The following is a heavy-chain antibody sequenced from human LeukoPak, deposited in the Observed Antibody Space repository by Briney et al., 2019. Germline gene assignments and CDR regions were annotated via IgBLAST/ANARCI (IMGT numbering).Heavy chain of an antibody. CDR1: GGSISSYY. CDR2: IYYSGST. J-gene: IGHJ4*02. V-gene: IGHV4-59*01. Sequence: SETLSLTCTVSGGSISSYYWSWIRQPPGKGLEWIGYIYYSGSTNYNPSLKSRVTISVDTSKNQFSLKLSSVTAADTAVYYCARVRGSTLVGTDYFDYWGQGTLVTVSS. CDR3: ARVRGSTLVGTDYFDY. D-gene: IGHD2-2*01.